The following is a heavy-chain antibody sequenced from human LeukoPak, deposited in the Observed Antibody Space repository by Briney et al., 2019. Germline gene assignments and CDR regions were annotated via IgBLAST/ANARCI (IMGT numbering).Heavy chain of an antibody. CDR3: AVVSEMATIRVDY. CDR1: GYTFTGYY. J-gene: IGHJ4*02. CDR2: INPNSGGT. V-gene: IGHV1-2*02. D-gene: IGHD5-24*01. Sequence: ASVKVSCKASGYTFTGYYMHWVRQAPGQGLEWMGWINPNSGGTNYAQKFQGRVTMTRDTSISTAYMELSRLRSEDTAVYYCAVVSEMATIRVDYWGQGTLVTVSS.